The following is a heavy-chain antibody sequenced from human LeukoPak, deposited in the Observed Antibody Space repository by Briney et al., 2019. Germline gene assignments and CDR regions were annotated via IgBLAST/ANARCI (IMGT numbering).Heavy chain of an antibody. CDR2: IYYSGST. Sequence: PSETLSLTCTVSGGSISSYYWSWIRQPPGKGLEWIGYIYYSGSTNYNPSLKSRVTISVDTSKNQFSLKLSSVTAADTAVYYCARHHEYYYGSGSYYDWGQGTLVTVSS. V-gene: IGHV4-59*08. CDR1: GGSISSYY. J-gene: IGHJ4*02. CDR3: ARHHEYYYGSGSYYD. D-gene: IGHD3-10*01.